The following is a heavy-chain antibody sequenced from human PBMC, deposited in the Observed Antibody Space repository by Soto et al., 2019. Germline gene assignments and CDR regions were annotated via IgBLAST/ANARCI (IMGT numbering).Heavy chain of an antibody. D-gene: IGHD1-20*01. CDR2: ISSDGSYT. Sequence: PGGSLRLSCAASGFSFSTSSMAWVLQPPGKGLEWVAVISSDGSYTLYADSVKGRFTISRDNSKNTLYLQMNSLRVEDTAVYYCAKEREPVSRYYFDYWGQGTLVTLSS. CDR1: GFSFSTSS. J-gene: IGHJ4*02. CDR3: AKEREPVSRYYFDY. V-gene: IGHV3-30*18.